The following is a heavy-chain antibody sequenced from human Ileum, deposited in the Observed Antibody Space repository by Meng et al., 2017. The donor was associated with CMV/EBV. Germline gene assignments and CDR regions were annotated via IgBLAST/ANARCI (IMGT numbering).Heavy chain of an antibody. CDR2: IHYDGSTR. CDR3: AKDDSGGDYF. CDR1: GLTFSRYG. V-gene: IGHV3-30*02. J-gene: IGHJ4*02. Sequence: QVELVESGGGVVQPGGSLRLSCAASGLTFSRYGMHWVRQAPGKGLEWVAFIHYDGSTRYYADSVKGRFTISRDNSRNTLYLQMISLRPEDTAVYYCAKDDSGGDYFWGQGTLVTVSS. D-gene: IGHD3-22*01.